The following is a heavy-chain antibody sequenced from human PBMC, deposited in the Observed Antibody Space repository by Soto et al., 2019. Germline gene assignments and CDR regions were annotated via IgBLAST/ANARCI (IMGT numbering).Heavy chain of an antibody. CDR1: GYTFTTYY. Sequence: QVQLVQSGAEVKKPGASVKVSCKASGYTFTTYYIHWVRQAPGQGLEWMGVINPSAGNTVYSQKFQCRVTMTRDTSTSTLYTELSSRRSEDTAVYYCARLHSTSPPYYFDYWGQGTLVTVSS. V-gene: IGHV1-46*01. D-gene: IGHD6-6*01. CDR2: INPSAGNT. J-gene: IGHJ4*02. CDR3: ARLHSTSPPYYFDY.